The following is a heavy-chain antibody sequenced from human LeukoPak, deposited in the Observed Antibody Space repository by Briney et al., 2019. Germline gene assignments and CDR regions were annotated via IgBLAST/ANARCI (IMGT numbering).Heavy chain of an antibody. CDR3: ARGNYEYVWGGIDY. J-gene: IGHJ4*02. D-gene: IGHD3-16*01. CDR1: GGSISSSSYF. Sequence: SETLSLTCTVSGGSISSSSYFWAWIRQPPGKGLEWIGSIYYSGSTYYNPSLESRVTISVDTSKNQLSLKLSSVTAADRAVYYCARGNYEYVWGGIDYWGQGTLVTVSS. V-gene: IGHV4-39*01. CDR2: IYYSGST.